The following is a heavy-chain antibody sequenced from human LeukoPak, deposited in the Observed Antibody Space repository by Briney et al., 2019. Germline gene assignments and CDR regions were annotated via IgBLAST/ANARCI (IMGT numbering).Heavy chain of an antibody. J-gene: IGHJ4*02. D-gene: IGHD3-22*01. CDR1: GGSISSGGYY. Sequence: KSSETLSLTCTVSGGSISSGGYYWSWIRQHPGKGLEWIGYIYYSGSTYYNPSLKSRVTISVDTSKNQFSLKLSSVTAADTAVYYCARVGRSSYYYDSSGYYSLDYWGQGTLVTVSS. V-gene: IGHV4-31*03. CDR2: IYYSGST. CDR3: ARVGRSSYYYDSSGYYSLDY.